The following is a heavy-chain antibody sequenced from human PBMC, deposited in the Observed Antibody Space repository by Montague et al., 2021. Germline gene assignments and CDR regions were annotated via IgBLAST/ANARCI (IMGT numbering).Heavy chain of an antibody. CDR3: VKGRSRLDY. V-gene: IGHV3-23*03. CDR1: GFTFSAYG. D-gene: IGHD6-13*01. J-gene: IGHJ4*02. Sequence: SLRLSCAASGFTFSAYGMTWVRQAPGKGPEWVAVIHYGGAIYADSVKGRFTISRDDSKNMLYLQMNSLRAEDTALYYCVKGRSRLDYWGQGTLVTVSS. CDR2: IHYGGAI.